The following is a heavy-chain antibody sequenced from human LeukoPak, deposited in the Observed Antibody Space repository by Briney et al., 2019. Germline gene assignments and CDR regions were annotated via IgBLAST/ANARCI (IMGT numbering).Heavy chain of an antibody. CDR2: IHYSGST. Sequence: ASETLSLTCTVSGGSMSSNYWSWIRQPPGKGLEWIGYIHYSGSTIYSPSLKSRVTISVNTSKKLFSLRLSSVTAADTAVYHCATDSSSYDAFDIWGQGTMVTVSS. CDR1: GGSMSSNY. D-gene: IGHD6-6*01. V-gene: IGHV4-59*12. J-gene: IGHJ3*02. CDR3: ATDSSSYDAFDI.